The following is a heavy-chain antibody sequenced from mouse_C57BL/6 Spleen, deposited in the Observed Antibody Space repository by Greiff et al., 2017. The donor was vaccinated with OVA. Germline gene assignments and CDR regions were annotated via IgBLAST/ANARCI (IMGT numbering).Heavy chain of an antibody. J-gene: IGHJ2*01. D-gene: IGHD2-4*01. V-gene: IGHV1-64*01. CDR1: GYTFPSYW. CDR2: IHPNSGST. CDR3: ARDDYEEGYYFDY. Sequence: VKLQQPGAELVKPGASVKLSCKASGYTFPSYWMHWVKQRPGQGLEWIGMIHPNSGSTNYNEKFKSKATLTVDKSSSTAYMQLSSLTSEDSAVYYCARDDYEEGYYFDYWGQGTTLTVSS.